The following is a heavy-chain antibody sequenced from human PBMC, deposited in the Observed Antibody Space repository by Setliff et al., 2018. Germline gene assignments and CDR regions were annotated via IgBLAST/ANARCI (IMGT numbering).Heavy chain of an antibody. Sequence: PGGSLRLSCAASGFTFSASTMNWVRQAPGKGLEWVSSISGSSSNFIYYADSVKGRFTISRDNAKNSLFLQMDNLRAEDTAVYYCAKRVSSRWYELGYMDVWGKGTTVTVSS. CDR1: GFTFSAST. CDR2: ISGSSSNFI. CDR3: AKRVSSRWYELGYMDV. D-gene: IGHD6-13*01. V-gene: IGHV3-21*01. J-gene: IGHJ6*03.